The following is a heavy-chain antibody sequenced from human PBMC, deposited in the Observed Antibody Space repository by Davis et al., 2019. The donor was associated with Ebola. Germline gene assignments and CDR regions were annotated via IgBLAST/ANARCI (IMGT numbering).Heavy chain of an antibody. Sequence: GESLKISCAASGFTFSTYAMSWVRQAPGKGLEWASTIGGSGDNTYYADSVKGRFTISRDNSKNTLYLQMNSLRAEDTAVYYCARDGQYYDFWSGYSDYWGQGTLVTVSS. V-gene: IGHV3-23*01. CDR2: IGGSGDNT. J-gene: IGHJ4*02. CDR1: GFTFSTYA. CDR3: ARDGQYYDFWSGYSDY. D-gene: IGHD3-3*01.